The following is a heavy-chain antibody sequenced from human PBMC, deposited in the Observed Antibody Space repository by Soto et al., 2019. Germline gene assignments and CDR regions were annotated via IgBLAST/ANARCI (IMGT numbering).Heavy chain of an antibody. Sequence: ASVKVSCKASGYPFTNCGIHWVRQAPGQRLECMGWINAGNNNIKYSEDFQGRVTFTSDTSASTVYMEMSSLRLEDTAVYYCARDGGHQPGYCSGASCSTVLDYWGQGTPVTVSS. CDR2: INAGNNNI. J-gene: IGHJ4*02. D-gene: IGHD2-15*01. CDR1: GYPFTNCG. CDR3: ARDGGHQPGYCSGASCSTVLDY. V-gene: IGHV1-3*01.